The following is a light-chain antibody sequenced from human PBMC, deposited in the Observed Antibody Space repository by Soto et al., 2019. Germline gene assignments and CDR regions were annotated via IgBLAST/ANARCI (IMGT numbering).Light chain of an antibody. CDR1: QSVLYSSNNKSY. CDR2: WAS. J-gene: IGKJ1*01. Sequence: DIVMTQSPDSLAVSLGERATINCKSSQSVLYSSNNKSYLAWYQQKPGQPPKLLIYWASIRESGVPERFSGSGSGTDFTLTISSLQAEDVAVYYCQQSYTTPLTFGQGTKVEIK. V-gene: IGKV4-1*01. CDR3: QQSYTTPLT.